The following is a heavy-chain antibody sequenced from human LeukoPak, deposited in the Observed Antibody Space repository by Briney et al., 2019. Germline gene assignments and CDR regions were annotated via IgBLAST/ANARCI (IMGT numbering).Heavy chain of an antibody. Sequence: ASVRVSCKASGYTFTGYYMHWVRQAPGQGLEWMGWINPNSGGTNYAQKFQGRVTMTRDTSTSTVYMELSSLRSEDTAVYYCARSAPDFSSSHWGQGTLVTVSS. D-gene: IGHD2-2*01. V-gene: IGHV1-2*02. J-gene: IGHJ4*02. CDR1: GYTFTGYY. CDR3: ARSAPDFSSSH. CDR2: INPNSGGT.